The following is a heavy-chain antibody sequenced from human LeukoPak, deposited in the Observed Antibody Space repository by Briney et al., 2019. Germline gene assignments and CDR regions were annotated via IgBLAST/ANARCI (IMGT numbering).Heavy chain of an antibody. J-gene: IGHJ4*02. V-gene: IGHV1-2*02. CDR1: GYTFTGYY. D-gene: IGHD6-13*01. Sequence: ASVKVSCKASGYTFTGYYMHWVRQAPGQGLEWMGWINPNSGGTSYAQKFQGRVTMTRDTSISTAYMELSRLTSDDTAVYYCARDQRALGAADRPDDYWGQGTLVTVSS. CDR2: INPNSGGT. CDR3: ARDQRALGAADRPDDY.